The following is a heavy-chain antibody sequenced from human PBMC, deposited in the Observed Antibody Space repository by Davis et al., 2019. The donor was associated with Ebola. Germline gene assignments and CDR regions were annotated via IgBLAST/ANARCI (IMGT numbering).Heavy chain of an antibody. Sequence: LSLTCAASGFTFSSYWMSWVRQAPGKGLEWVANIKQDGSEKYYVDSVKGRFTISRDNAKNSLYLQMNSLRAEDTAVYYCTRHGGYYDNSGYLEVFDWGQGTLVTVSS. J-gene: IGHJ4*02. CDR3: TRHGGYYDNSGYLEVFD. CDR2: IKQDGSEK. V-gene: IGHV3-7*01. D-gene: IGHD3-22*01. CDR1: GFTFSSYW.